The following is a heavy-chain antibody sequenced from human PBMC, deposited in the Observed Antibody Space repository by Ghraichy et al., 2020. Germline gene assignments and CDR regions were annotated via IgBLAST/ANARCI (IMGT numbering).Heavy chain of an antibody. CDR2: ISGSGSA. V-gene: IGHV4-38-2*01. CDR1: GYSISSGYY. CDR3: ARMPHCYGSTCYPGGYHFDS. D-gene: IGHD2/OR15-2a*01. J-gene: IGHJ4*02. Sequence: ESLNISCAVSGYSISSGYYWGWVRQPPGKGLEWIGSISGSGSADYNPSLKSRVTISVDTSKNQFSLKLSSVTAADTAIYYCARMPHCYGSTCYPGGYHFDSWGRGTLVTVSS.